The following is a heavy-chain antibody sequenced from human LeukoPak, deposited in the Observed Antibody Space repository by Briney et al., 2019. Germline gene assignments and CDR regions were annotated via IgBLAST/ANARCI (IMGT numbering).Heavy chain of an antibody. J-gene: IGHJ4*02. CDR1: GYTFTSYG. V-gene: IGHV1-18*01. D-gene: IGHD3-22*01. CDR2: ISAYNGNT. CDR3: ARGYYDSSGYSLFDY. Sequence: ASVNVSCKASGYTFTSYGISWVRQAPGQGLEWMGWISAYNGNTNYAQKLQGRVTMTTDTSTSTAYMELRSLRSDDTAVYYCARGYYDSSGYSLFDYWGQGTLVTVSS.